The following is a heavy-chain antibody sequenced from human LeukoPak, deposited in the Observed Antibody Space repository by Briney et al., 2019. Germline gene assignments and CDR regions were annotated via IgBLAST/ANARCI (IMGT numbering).Heavy chain of an antibody. Sequence: GASVKVSCKASGYTFTSYYMHWVRQAPGQGLEWMGIINPSGGSTSYAQKFQGRVTMTRDTSTSTVYMELNSLRAEDAAVYYCAKDPRWGYYYDSSGYLWGQGTLVTVSS. CDR3: AKDPRWGYYYDSSGYL. J-gene: IGHJ4*02. CDR1: GYTFTSYY. V-gene: IGHV1-46*01. CDR2: INPSGGST. D-gene: IGHD3-22*01.